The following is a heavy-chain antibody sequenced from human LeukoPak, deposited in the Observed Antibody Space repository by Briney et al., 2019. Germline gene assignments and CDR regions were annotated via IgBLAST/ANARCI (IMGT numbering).Heavy chain of an antibody. CDR2: ISSSSSTI. J-gene: IGHJ4*02. CDR1: GFTFSSYS. V-gene: IGHV3-48*04. CDR3: ARDIEYSGSTGFDY. Sequence: PGGSLRLSCAASGFTFSSYSMNWVRQAPGKGLEWVSYISSSSSTIYYADSVKGRFTISRDNAKNSLYLQMNSLRAEDTAVYYCARDIEYSGSTGFDYWGQGTLVTVSS. D-gene: IGHD1-26*01.